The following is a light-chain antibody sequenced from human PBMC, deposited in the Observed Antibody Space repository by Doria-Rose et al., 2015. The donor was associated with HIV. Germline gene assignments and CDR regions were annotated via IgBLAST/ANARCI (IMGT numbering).Light chain of an antibody. CDR2: DGS. CDR1: QSFSSTY. J-gene: IGKJ1*01. CDR3: HQYGTSWT. Sequence: TQSPGTLSLSPGERATLSCRASQSFSSTYLAWYQQKPGQAPSLLIYDGSTRATGIPDRFRASGSGTDFTLTINRLEPEGFALYYCHQYGTSWTFGQGTKVEI. V-gene: IGKV3-20*01.